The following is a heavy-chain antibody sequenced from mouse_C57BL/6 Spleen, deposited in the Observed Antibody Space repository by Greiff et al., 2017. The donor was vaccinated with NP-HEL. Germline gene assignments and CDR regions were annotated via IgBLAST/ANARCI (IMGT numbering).Heavy chain of an antibody. V-gene: IGHV1-53*01. J-gene: IGHJ4*01. CDR2: INPSNGGT. CDR3: ATGGTSGYAMDY. Sequence: VQLQQSGTELVKPGASAKLSCKASGYTFTRYWMHWVKQRPGQGLEWIGNINPSNGGTNYNEKFKSKATLTVDKSSSTAYMQLSSLTSEDSAVYYCATGGTSGYAMDYWGQGTSVTVSS. CDR1: GYTFTRYW. D-gene: IGHD1-1*01.